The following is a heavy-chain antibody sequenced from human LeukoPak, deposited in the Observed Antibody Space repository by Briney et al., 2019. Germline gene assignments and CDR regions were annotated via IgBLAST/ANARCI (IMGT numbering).Heavy chain of an antibody. D-gene: IGHD3-3*01. CDR2: INPSGGST. CDR1: GYTFTSYY. Sequence: ASVKVSCKASGYTFTSYYMHWVRQAPGQGLEWMGIINPSGGSTSYAQKFQGRVTMTRDTSTSTVYMELSSLRSEDTAVYYCAKDKRITIFGVVMTAWGQGTLVTVSS. CDR3: AKDKRITIFGVVMTA. V-gene: IGHV1-46*01. J-gene: IGHJ5*02.